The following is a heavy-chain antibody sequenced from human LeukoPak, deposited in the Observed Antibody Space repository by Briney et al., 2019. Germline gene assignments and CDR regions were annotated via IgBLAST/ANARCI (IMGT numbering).Heavy chain of an antibody. V-gene: IGHV1-2*02. CDR1: GYTFTGYY. J-gene: IGHJ4*02. CDR3: ARGPSPRVAARLDYFDY. Sequence: ASVKVSCKASGYTFTGYYMHWVRQAPGQGLEWMGWINPNSGGTNYAQKFQGRVTMTTDTSTSTAYMELRSLRSDDTAVYYCARGPSPRVAARLDYFDYWGQGTLVTVSS. D-gene: IGHD6-6*01. CDR2: INPNSGGT.